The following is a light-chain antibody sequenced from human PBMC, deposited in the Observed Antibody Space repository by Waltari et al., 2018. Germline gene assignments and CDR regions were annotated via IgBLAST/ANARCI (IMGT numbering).Light chain of an antibody. J-gene: IGKJ1*01. CDR1: QSILYNSNDKNY. CDR3: QQYYRSRT. Sequence: DIVMTQSPNSLAVSLGERATINCKSSQSILYNSNDKNYLAWYQQKPGQPPKLLIYWASTRESVVPDRFSGSWSGTDFTLTISRLQAEDVAVYYCQQYYRSRTFGQGTKVEIK. V-gene: IGKV4-1*01. CDR2: WAS.